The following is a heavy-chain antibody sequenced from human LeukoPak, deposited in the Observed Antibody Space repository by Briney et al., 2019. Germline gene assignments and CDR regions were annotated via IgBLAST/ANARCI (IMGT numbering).Heavy chain of an antibody. CDR3: ARSLLRYCTNGVCPWFDP. CDR2: IYYSGST. J-gene: IGHJ5*02. CDR1: GGSISSGGYY. Sequence: SETLSLTCTVSGGSISSGGYYWSWIRQHPGKGLEWIGYIYYSGSTYYNPSLKSRVTISVDTSKNQFSLKLSSVTAADTAVYYCARSLLRYCTNGVCPWFDPWGQGTLVTVSS. V-gene: IGHV4-31*03. D-gene: IGHD2-8*01.